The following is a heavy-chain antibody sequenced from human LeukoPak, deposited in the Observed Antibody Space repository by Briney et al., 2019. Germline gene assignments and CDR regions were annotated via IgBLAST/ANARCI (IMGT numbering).Heavy chain of an antibody. CDR1: GGSISSGDYY. CDR3: ARMGSGSYRHYFDY. Sequence: SETLSLTCTVSGGSISSGDYYWSWIRQPPGKGLEWIAYIYYSGSTYYNPSLKSRVTISVDTSKNQFSLKLSSVTAADTAVYYCARMGSGSYRHYFDYWGQGTLVTVSS. CDR2: IYYSGST. J-gene: IGHJ4*02. D-gene: IGHD1-26*01. V-gene: IGHV4-30-4*08.